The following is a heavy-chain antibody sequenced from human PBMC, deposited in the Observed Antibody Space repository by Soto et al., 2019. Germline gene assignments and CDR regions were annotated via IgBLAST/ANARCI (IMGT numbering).Heavy chain of an antibody. J-gene: IGHJ5*02. CDR3: ARGPLGDSSSWYWFDP. CDR1: GGSFSGYY. D-gene: IGHD6-13*01. CDR2: INHSGST. V-gene: IGHV4-34*01. Sequence: SETLSLTCAVYGGSFSGYYWSWIRQPPGKGLEWIGEINHSGSTNYNPSLKSRVTISVDTSKNQFSLKLSSVTAADTAVYYCARGPLGDSSSWYWFDPWGQGTLVTVSS.